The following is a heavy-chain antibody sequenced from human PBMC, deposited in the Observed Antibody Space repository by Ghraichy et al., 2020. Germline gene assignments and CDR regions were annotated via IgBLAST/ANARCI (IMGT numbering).Heavy chain of an antibody. J-gene: IGHJ6*02. Sequence: SETLSLTCTVSGGSISTYFWSWVRQPPGKGLEWIGSIHYSGSTNYNPSLKSRVIISVDTSKNQFSLRLTSVTAADTAVYFCASQPLPRLYYGMDVWGQGTTVTVSS. CDR3: ASQPLPRLYYGMDV. CDR2: IHYSGST. V-gene: IGHV4-59*01. CDR1: GGSISTYF.